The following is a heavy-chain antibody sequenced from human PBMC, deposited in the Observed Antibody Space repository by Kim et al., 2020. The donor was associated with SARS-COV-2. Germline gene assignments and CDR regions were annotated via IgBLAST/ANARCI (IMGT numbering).Heavy chain of an antibody. CDR2: ISYDGSNK. V-gene: IGHV3-30*18. D-gene: IGHD5-12*01. J-gene: IGHJ6*02. Sequence: GWSLRLSCSASGFTFSSYDMHWVRQAPGKGLEWVAVISYDGSNKYYEDSVKGRFTISRDNSKNTLYLQMSSLRAEDTAVYYCAKGWLQFSYGMDVWGQGTTVTVSS. CDR1: GFTFSSYD. CDR3: AKGWLQFSYGMDV.